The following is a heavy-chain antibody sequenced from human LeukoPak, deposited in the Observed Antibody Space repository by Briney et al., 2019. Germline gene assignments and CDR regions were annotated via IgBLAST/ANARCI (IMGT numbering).Heavy chain of an antibody. CDR3: ARDLLSVDNYDALDI. CDR2: IVPMFGTD. V-gene: IGHV1-69*13. D-gene: IGHD5-12*01. J-gene: IGHJ3*02. CDR1: GATFCSHS. Sequence: SVKASCKASGATFCSHSISWVRQAPGQGLEWMGGIVPMFGTDVYAQRFQGRVTVPADESTTTAYMELISLTSEDTAMYYCARDLLSVDNYDALDIWGQGTMVTVSS.